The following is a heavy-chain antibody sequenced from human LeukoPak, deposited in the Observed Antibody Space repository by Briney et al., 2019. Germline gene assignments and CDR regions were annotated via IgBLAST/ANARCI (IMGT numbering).Heavy chain of an antibody. CDR1: GFTFSSYA. CDR3: ARDRGPDYAPVGSATQFY. J-gene: IGHJ4*02. Sequence: QTGGSLRLSCAASGFTFSSYAMSWVRQTPGKGLEWVASITSSGGTTHYADSVKGRVAISRDTSTNTLLLQLSNLRADDTGVYYCARDRGPDYAPVGSATQFYWGQGTLVAVSS. CDR2: ITSSGGTT. V-gene: IGHV3-23*01. D-gene: IGHD4/OR15-4a*01.